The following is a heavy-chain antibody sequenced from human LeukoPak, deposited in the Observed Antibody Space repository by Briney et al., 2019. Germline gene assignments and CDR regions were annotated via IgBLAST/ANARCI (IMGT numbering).Heavy chain of an antibody. CDR1: GGSISSYY. CDR3: ARTHGIVGASYYFDY. J-gene: IGHJ4*02. V-gene: IGHV4-59*08. CDR2: IYSSGST. Sequence: SETLSLTCTVSGGSISSYYLSWIRQPPGKGLEWIGYIYSSGSTNYNPSLKSRVTISIDTSKNQLSLKLSSVTADDTAVYYCARTHGIVGASYYFDYWGQGTLVTVSS. D-gene: IGHD1-26*01.